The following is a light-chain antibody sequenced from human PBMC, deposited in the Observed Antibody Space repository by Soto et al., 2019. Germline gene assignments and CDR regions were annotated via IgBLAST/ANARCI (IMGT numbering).Light chain of an antibody. J-gene: IGLJ3*02. Sequence: QPASVSGSPGQSITISCTGTSSDVGGYNYVSWYQQLPGKAPKLMIYDVSNRPSGVSNRFSGSKSGNTASLTISGLQAEDEADYYCSSYTSSSTWVFGGGTKLTVL. CDR2: DVS. V-gene: IGLV2-14*01. CDR3: SSYTSSSTWV. CDR1: SSDVGGYNY.